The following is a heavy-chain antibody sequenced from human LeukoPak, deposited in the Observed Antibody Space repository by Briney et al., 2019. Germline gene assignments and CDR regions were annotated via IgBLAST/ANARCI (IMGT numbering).Heavy chain of an antibody. D-gene: IGHD6-13*01. V-gene: IGHV1-8*01. CDR1: GYTFTSYD. Sequence: ASVKVSCKVSGYTFTSYDINWVRQATGQGLEWMGWMNPSSGNTGYPQKFQGRVTMTRNTSISTAYMELSSLKSDDTAVYYCTRGPWRSPSYSTSWYINYWGQGTLVTVSS. CDR2: MNPSSGNT. CDR3: TRGPWRSPSYSTSWYINY. J-gene: IGHJ4*02.